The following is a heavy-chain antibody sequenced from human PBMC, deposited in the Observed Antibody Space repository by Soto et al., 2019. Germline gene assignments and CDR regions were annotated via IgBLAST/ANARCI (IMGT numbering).Heavy chain of an antibody. D-gene: IGHD2-15*01. CDR3: AKALWIVMDHYYFDY. Sequence: EVQLVESGGGLVQPGRSLRLSCAASGFTFDDYAMHWVRQAPGKGMEWVSGISWNSGSIGYADSVKGRFTISRDNAKNSLYLQMNSLRAEDTALYYCAKALWIVMDHYYFDYWGQGTLVTVSS. J-gene: IGHJ4*02. CDR1: GFTFDDYA. V-gene: IGHV3-9*01. CDR2: ISWNSGSI.